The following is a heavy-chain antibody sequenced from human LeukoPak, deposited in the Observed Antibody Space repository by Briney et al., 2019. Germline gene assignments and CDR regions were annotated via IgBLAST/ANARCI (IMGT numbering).Heavy chain of an antibody. CDR1: GGSISSGDYY. D-gene: IGHD6-13*01. J-gene: IGHJ5*02. CDR3: ARGQQWFDP. CDR2: IYSSGST. V-gene: IGHV4-61*02. Sequence: PSQTLSLTCTVSGGSISSGDYYWSWIRQPAGKGLEWIGRIYSSGSTKYNPSLKSPITISVDTSKNQLSLKLSSVTAADTAVYYCARGQQWFDPWGQGTLVTVSS.